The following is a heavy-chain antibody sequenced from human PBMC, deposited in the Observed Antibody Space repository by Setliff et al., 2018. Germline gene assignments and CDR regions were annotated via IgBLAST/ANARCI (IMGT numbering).Heavy chain of an antibody. J-gene: IGHJ3*02. CDR2: IKSKTDGGTT. CDR1: GGSFSGYY. CDR3: TTDRAGCYGTTCFNAFEI. Sequence: ETLSLTCAVYGGSFSGYYWSWIRQSPGKGLEWVAHIKSKTDGGTTTYAAPVKGRFTISREDSKATLYLYMDSLKTEDTAVYYCTTDRAGCYGTTCFNAFEIWGHGTMVTVSS. D-gene: IGHD2-2*01. V-gene: IGHV3-15*01.